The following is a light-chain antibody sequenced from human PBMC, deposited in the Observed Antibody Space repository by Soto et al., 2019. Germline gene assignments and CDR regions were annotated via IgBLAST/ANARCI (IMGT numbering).Light chain of an antibody. CDR3: QQCGSSPWT. J-gene: IGKJ1*01. Sequence: EIVLPQSPGTLSLSPGESATLSCRASQSVSRYYLAWYQQKPGQAPRLLIYAASSSATGIPDRFSGGGSGTDFTLTISRLEPEDFAVYYCQQCGSSPWTFGQGTKVEIK. CDR1: QSVSRYY. V-gene: IGKV3-20*01. CDR2: AAS.